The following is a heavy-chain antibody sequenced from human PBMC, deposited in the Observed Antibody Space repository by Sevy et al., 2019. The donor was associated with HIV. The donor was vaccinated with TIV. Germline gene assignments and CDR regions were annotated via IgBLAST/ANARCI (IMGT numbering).Heavy chain of an antibody. CDR2: ISGLNNYI. CDR1: GFTFSSYS. J-gene: IGHJ4*02. D-gene: IGHD6-19*01. Sequence: GGSLRLSCAASGFTFSSYSMNWVRQAPGKGLEWVSYISGLNNYIYYADSVRGRFTISRDNAKNSLYLQMNSLRAEDTAVYYCARGANSGWDYFDYWGQGTLVTVSS. V-gene: IGHV3-21*01. CDR3: ARGANSGWDYFDY.